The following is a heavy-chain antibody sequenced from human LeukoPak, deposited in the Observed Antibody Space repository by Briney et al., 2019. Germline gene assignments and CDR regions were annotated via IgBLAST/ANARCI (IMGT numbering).Heavy chain of an antibody. CDR2: INHSGST. CDR3: ARGYYYGSGSYSRYYYMDV. Sequence: SETLSLTCAVYGGSFSGYYWSWIRQPPGKGLEWIGEINHSGSTNYNPSLKSRVTISVDTSKSQFSLKLSSVTAADTAVYYCARGYYYGSGSYSRYYYMDVWGRGTTVTVSS. J-gene: IGHJ6*03. CDR1: GGSFSGYY. V-gene: IGHV4-34*01. D-gene: IGHD3-10*01.